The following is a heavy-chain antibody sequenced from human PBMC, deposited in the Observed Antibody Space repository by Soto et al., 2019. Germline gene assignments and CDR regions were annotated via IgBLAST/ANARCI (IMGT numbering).Heavy chain of an antibody. J-gene: IGHJ4*02. CDR1: GGSISSGDYY. CDR3: ASVALDCISTSCFTHFDY. CDR2: IYYSGST. Sequence: PSETLSLTCTVSGGSISSGDYYWSWIRQPPGKGLEWIGYIYYSGSTYYNPSLKSRVTISVDTSKNQFSLKLSSVTAADTAVYYFASVALDCISTSCFTHFDYWGQGTLVTVSS. D-gene: IGHD2-2*01. V-gene: IGHV4-30-4*01.